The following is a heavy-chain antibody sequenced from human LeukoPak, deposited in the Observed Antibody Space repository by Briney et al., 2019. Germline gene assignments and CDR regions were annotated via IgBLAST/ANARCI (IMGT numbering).Heavy chain of an antibody. CDR2: IIPIFGTA. Sequence: SVKVSCKASGGTFSSYAISWVRQAPGQGLEWMGGIIPIFGTANYAQKFQGRVTITADESTSTAYMELSSLRSEDTAVYYCARSAEYTIAAAGTPGRYWGQGTLVTVSS. J-gene: IGHJ4*02. D-gene: IGHD6-13*01. CDR3: ARSAEYTIAAAGTPGRY. CDR1: GGTFSSYA. V-gene: IGHV1-69*13.